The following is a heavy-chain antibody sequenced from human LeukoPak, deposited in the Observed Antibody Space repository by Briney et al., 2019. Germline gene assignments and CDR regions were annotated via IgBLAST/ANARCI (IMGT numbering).Heavy chain of an antibody. J-gene: IGHJ5*02. D-gene: IGHD3-16*01. CDR2: IDTHGGNT. V-gene: IGHV3-64*01. CDR1: GFTFSRYT. Sequence: PGGSLRLSCAASGFTFSRYTMHWVRQAPGKGLESVSAIDTHGGNTYYVKSVKDRFTISRDNSKNTLHLQMGSLRAEDVAVYYCAREVDGGFDPWGQGTLVTVSS. CDR3: AREVDGGFDP.